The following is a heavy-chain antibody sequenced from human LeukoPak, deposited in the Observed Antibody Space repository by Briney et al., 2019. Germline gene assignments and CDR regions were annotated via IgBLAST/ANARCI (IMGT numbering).Heavy chain of an antibody. V-gene: IGHV3-21*01. CDR1: GFTFSSYS. Sequence: WGSLSRSGAASGFTFSSYSRNWVRQAPGQGLEWVSYISSSSSYIYYAYSVRGRFTISRDNAKNSLYLQMNSLRGEDTAVQYCARDRGGYSGYEFFDYWGQGTLVTVSS. D-gene: IGHD5-12*01. CDR3: ARDRGGYSGYEFFDY. J-gene: IGHJ4*02. CDR2: ISSSSSYI.